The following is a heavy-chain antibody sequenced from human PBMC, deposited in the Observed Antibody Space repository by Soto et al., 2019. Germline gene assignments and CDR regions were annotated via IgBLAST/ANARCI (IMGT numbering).Heavy chain of an antibody. V-gene: IGHV3-23*01. CDR1: GFTFSSYA. J-gene: IGHJ6*02. D-gene: IGHD1-1*01. CDR3: AKVKGYPNYGMDV. CDR2: VTGSGGST. Sequence: GGSLRLSCAASGFTFSSYAMSWVRQAPGKGLEWVSAVTGSGGSTYYADSVKGRFTISRDNSRNTLYLQMNSLTAEDTAVYYCAKVKGYPNYGMDVWGQGTTVPVSS.